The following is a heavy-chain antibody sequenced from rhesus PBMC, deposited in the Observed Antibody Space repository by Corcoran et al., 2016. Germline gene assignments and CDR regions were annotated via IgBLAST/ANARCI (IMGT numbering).Heavy chain of an antibody. J-gene: IGHJ3*01. CDR3: AGRSGREARAFDF. Sequence: QVQLQESGPGVVKPSETLSLTCAVSGGSISDSYRWSWIRQPPGKGLEWIGYIYGSSTSTNYNPSLKSRVTISKGTSKNQFSLKLSSVTAADTAVYYCAGRSGREARAFDFWGQGLRVTVSS. CDR2: IYGSSTST. D-gene: IGHD3-16*01. V-gene: IGHV4S10*01. CDR1: GGSISDSYR.